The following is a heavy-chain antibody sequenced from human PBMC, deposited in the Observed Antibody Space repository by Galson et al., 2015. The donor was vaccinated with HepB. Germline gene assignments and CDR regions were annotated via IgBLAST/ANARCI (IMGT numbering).Heavy chain of an antibody. J-gene: IGHJ3*02. CDR3: ARDSYYDSGGAFDI. Sequence: QSGAEVKKPGSSVKVSCKASGYTFTGYYMHWVRQAPGQGLEWMGWINPNSGGTNYAQKFQGRVAMTRDTSISTAYMELSRLRSDDTAVYYCARDSYYDSGGAFDIWGQGTMVTVSS. D-gene: IGHD3-22*01. CDR1: GYTFTGYY. V-gene: IGHV1-2*02. CDR2: INPNSGGT.